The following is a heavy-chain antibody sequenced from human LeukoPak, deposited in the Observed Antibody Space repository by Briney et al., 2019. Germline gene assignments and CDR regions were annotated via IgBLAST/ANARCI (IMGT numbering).Heavy chain of an antibody. CDR2: IKSKTDGGTT. D-gene: IGHD3-22*01. CDR1: GFTFSNAW. J-gene: IGHJ4*02. V-gene: IGHV3-15*01. CDR3: TTDRYYYDFYDY. Sequence: GGSLRLSCAASGFTFSNAWMSWVRQAPGKGLEWVGRIKSKTDGGTTDNAAPVKGRFTISRDGSKNTLYLQMNSLKTEDTAVYYCTTDRYYYDFYDYWGQGTLVTVSS.